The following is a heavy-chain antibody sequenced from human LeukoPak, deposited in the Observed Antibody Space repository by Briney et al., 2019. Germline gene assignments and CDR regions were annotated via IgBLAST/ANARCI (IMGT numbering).Heavy chain of an antibody. V-gene: IGHV3-23*01. D-gene: IGHD6-13*01. CDR1: GFTFTSYA. CDR3: AKDRKQQLTFDY. J-gene: IGHJ4*02. CDR2: ISGSGGST. Sequence: PGRSLTLSCAPSGFTFTSYAMSWVRQPPGKGLEWVSAISGSGGSTYYADSVKGRFTIPRDNSKNTLYLQMNSLRAEDTAVYYCAKDRKQQLTFDYWGQGTLVTVSS.